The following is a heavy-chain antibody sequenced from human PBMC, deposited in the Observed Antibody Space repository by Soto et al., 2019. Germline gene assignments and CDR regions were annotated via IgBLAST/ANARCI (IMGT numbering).Heavy chain of an antibody. CDR1: GFTFGSYT. CDR2: TSFDGIKT. V-gene: IGHV3-30-3*01. CDR3: ARPRGGNYYDSSGYSNWFDP. J-gene: IGHJ5*02. Sequence: GGSLRLSCAASGFTFGSYTMHWVRQAPGKGLEWVALTSFDGIKTYYADSVKGRLTISRDNSKNTLYLQINSLRVEDTAVYYCARPRGGNYYDSSGYSNWFDPWGQGTLVTVSS. D-gene: IGHD3-22*01.